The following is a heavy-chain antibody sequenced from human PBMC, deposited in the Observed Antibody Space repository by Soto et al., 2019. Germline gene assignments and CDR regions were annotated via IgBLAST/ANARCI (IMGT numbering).Heavy chain of an antibody. CDR2: LNPNGGAT. J-gene: IGHJ4*02. D-gene: IGHD2-8*01. CDR3: ARLNVVRMVKAGMDF. CDR1: GYTFGHYY. V-gene: IGHV1-2*02. Sequence: QVQLVQSGPEVAKPGASVRVSCKTSGYTFGHYYIYWMRQVPEQGLEWMGWLNPNGGATSYAPKFHGRVTMTYDPAISTVYMDLSGLRPDDTAVYYCARLNVVRMVKAGMDFWGQGTLVTVSS.